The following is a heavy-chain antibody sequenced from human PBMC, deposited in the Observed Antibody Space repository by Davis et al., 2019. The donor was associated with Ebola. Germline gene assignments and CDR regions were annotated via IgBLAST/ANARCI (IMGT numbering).Heavy chain of an antibody. J-gene: IGHJ6*04. CDR1: GYTFTSYY. D-gene: IGHD2-15*01. Sequence: ASVKVSCKASGYTFTSYYMHWVRQAPGQGLEWMGIINPSGGSTSYAQKFQGRVTMTRDPSTSTVYMELSSLRSEDTAVYYCAREVVVVVAATPSGYYYYGMDVWGKGTTVTVSS. CDR3: AREVVVVVAATPSGYYYYGMDV. V-gene: IGHV1-46*01. CDR2: INPSGGST.